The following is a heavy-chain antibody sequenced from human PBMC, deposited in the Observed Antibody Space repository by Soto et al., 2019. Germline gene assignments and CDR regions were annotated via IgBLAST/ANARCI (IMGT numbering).Heavy chain of an antibody. CDR2: ISWNSGSI. CDR1: GFTFDDYA. Sequence: PGGSLRLSCAASGFTFDDYAMHWVRQAPGKGLEWVSGISWNSGSIGYADSVKGRFTISRDNAKNSLYLQMNSLRAEDTASYYCAKDMAEVPAAISYYGMDVWGQGTTVTVSS. J-gene: IGHJ6*02. V-gene: IGHV3-9*01. CDR3: AKDMAEVPAAISYYGMDV. D-gene: IGHD2-2*02.